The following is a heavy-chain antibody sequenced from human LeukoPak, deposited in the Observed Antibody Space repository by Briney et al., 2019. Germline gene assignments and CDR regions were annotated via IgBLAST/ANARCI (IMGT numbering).Heavy chain of an antibody. J-gene: IGHJ4*02. CDR1: GFTFSSYW. D-gene: IGHD4-11*01. CDR2: IKQDGSEK. CDR3: ARDGAYSSFDY. Sequence: GGSLRLSCAASGFTFSSYWMSWVRQAPGKGLEWVANIKQDGSEKYYVDSVKGRFTISRDNAKNSLFLQMNSLRAEDTAVYFCARDGAYSSFDYWGQGTLVAVSS. V-gene: IGHV3-7*01.